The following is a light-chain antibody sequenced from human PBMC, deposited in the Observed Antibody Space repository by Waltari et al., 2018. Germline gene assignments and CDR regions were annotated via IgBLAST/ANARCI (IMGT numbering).Light chain of an antibody. V-gene: IGKV2D-29*01. Sequence: IVMTQTPLSLSVTPGQPASISCRSSQGLLRSDGKTFLSWYLQRPGKPPHLLIHEVSERFPGVPERFSGSGAGTDFTLKISRVEAEDAGVYYCMQSMHYPRTFGQGTKVEIK. J-gene: IGKJ1*01. CDR1: QGLLRSDGKTF. CDR2: EVS. CDR3: MQSMHYPRT.